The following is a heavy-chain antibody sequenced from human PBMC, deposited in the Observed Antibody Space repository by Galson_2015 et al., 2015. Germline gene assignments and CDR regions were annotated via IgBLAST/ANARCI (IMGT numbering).Heavy chain of an antibody. CDR3: ARAAHDYGPFDY. CDR2: IWYDGSNK. J-gene: IGHJ4*02. D-gene: IGHD4-17*01. Sequence: SLRLSCAASGFTFSSYGMHWVRQAPGKGLEWVAVIWYDGSNKYYADSVKGRLTISRDNSKNTLYLQMNSLRAEDTAVYYCARAAHDYGPFDYWGQGTLVTVSS. CDR1: GFTFSSYG. V-gene: IGHV3-33*01.